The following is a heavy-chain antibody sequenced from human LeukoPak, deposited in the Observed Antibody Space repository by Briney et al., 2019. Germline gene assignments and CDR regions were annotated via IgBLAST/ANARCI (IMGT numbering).Heavy chain of an antibody. CDR3: AKDLLLWFGELFDY. Sequence: PGGSLRLSCAASGFMFSSYAMSWVRQAPGKGLEWVSAISGSGGSTYYADSVKGRFTISRDNSKNTLYLQMNSLRAEDTAVYYCAKDLLLWFGELFDYWGQGTLVTVSS. D-gene: IGHD3-10*01. J-gene: IGHJ4*02. V-gene: IGHV3-23*01. CDR2: ISGSGGST. CDR1: GFMFSSYA.